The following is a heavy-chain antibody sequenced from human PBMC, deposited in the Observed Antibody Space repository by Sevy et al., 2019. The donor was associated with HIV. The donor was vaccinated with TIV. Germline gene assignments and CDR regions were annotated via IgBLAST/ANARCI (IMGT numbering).Heavy chain of an antibody. J-gene: IGHJ6*02. CDR2: ISYDGSNK. CDR3: ARETHIAAAGTDYYYGMDV. CDR1: GFTFSSYA. D-gene: IGHD6-13*01. Sequence: GGSLRLSCAASGFTFSSYAMHWVRQAPGKGLEWVAVISYDGSNKDYANSVKGRFTISRDNSKNTLYLQMNSLRAEDTAVYYCARETHIAAAGTDYYYGMDVWGQGTTVTVSS. V-gene: IGHV3-30*04.